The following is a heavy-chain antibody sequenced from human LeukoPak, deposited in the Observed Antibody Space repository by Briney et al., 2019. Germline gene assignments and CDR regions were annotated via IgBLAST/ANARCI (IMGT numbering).Heavy chain of an antibody. J-gene: IGHJ4*02. CDR1: GFTFDDYA. CDR2: ISWSSGSL. V-gene: IGHV3-9*01. Sequence: GRSLRLSCTASGFTFDDYAMHWVRQAPGKGLEWVSGISWSSGSLGYADSVKGRFIISRDNAKNCLYLQMNSLRAEDTAVYYCAKDRGWSFSLTHFDYWGQGTLVTVSS. CDR3: AKDRGWSFSLTHFDY. D-gene: IGHD3-3*01.